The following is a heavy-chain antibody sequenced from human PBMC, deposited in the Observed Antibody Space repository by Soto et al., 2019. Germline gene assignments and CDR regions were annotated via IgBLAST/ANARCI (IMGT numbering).Heavy chain of an antibody. V-gene: IGHV1-69*13. CDR3: ASDPYHYDSRGTRFDH. Sequence: GASVKVSCKASGGTFSSYAISWVRQAPGQGLEWMGGIIPIFGTANYAQKFQGRVTITADESTSTAYMELSSLRSEDTAVYYCASDPYHYDSRGTRFDHWGQGTLVTVSS. CDR1: GGTFSSYA. D-gene: IGHD3-22*01. CDR2: IIPIFGTA. J-gene: IGHJ5*02.